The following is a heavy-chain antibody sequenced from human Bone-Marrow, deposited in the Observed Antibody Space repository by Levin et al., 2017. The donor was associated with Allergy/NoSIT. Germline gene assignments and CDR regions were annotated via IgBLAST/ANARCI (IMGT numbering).Heavy chain of an antibody. D-gene: IGHD5-12*01. J-gene: IGHJ4*01. CDR2: IDPSDSYT. Sequence: KVSCKGSGYSFTNYWITWVRQMPGKGLEWMGKIDPSDSYTNYSPSFQGHVTLSIDKSISTVYLQWNSLKTSDTALYYCARATGFPDYWGQGTLVIVSS. V-gene: IGHV5-10-1*01. CDR3: ARATGFPDY. CDR1: GYSFTNYW.